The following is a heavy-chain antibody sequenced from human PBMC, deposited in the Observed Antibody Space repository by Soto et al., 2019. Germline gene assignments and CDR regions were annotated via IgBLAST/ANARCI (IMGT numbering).Heavy chain of an antibody. CDR1: GGTFSSYA. J-gene: IGHJ5*02. CDR2: IIPIFGTA. D-gene: IGHD1-26*01. CDR3: ATVGPTPESGSYGGWFDP. V-gene: IGHV1-69*01. Sequence: QVQLVQSGAEVKKPGSSVKVSCKASGGTFSSYAISWVRQAPGQGLEWMGGIIPIFGTANYAQKFQGRVTITADESTSTAYMELSSLRSEDTAVYYCATVGPTPESGSYGGWFDPWGQGTLVTVSS.